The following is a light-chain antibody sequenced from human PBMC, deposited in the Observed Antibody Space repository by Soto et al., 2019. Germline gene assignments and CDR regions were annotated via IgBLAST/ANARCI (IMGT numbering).Light chain of an antibody. CDR2: RNN. CDR3: QLWDSNSDHVV. Sequence: QSVLTQPPSASGTPGQRVNISCSGSSSHIGSNYVYWYRQFPGTAPKLLIQRNNQRPSGVPARFSGSKSRTSASLAISGLRSEDEADYYCQLWDSNSDHVVFGGGTKLTVL. V-gene: IGLV1-47*01. CDR1: SSHIGSNY. J-gene: IGLJ2*01.